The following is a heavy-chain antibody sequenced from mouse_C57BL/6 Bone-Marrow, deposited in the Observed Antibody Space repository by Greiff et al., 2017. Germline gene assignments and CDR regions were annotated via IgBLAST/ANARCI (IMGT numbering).Heavy chain of an antibody. Sequence: QVPLQQSGAELVKPGASVKLSCKASGYTFTSYWMQWVKQRPGQGLEWIGEIDPSDSYTNYNQKFKGKAPLTVDTSSSAAYMQLSSLTSEDSAVYYCARSAHVYYGSSDSYYAMDYWGQGTSVTVSS. CDR1: GYTFTSYW. D-gene: IGHD1-1*01. J-gene: IGHJ4*01. V-gene: IGHV1-50*01. CDR3: ARSAHVYYGSSDSYYAMDY. CDR2: IDPSDSYT.